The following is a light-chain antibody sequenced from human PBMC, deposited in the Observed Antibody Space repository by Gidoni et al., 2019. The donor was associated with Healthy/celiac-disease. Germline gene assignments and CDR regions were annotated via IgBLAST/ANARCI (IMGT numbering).Light chain of an antibody. CDR3: QQRDT. V-gene: IGKV1-33*01. CDR1: QDISNY. Sequence: DIQMTQSPSSLSASVGDRVTITCQASQDISNYLNWYQQKPGKAPKLLIYDASNLETGVPSRFSGSGSGTDFTFTISSLQPEDIATYYCQQRDTFGPGTKVDIK. CDR2: DAS. J-gene: IGKJ3*01.